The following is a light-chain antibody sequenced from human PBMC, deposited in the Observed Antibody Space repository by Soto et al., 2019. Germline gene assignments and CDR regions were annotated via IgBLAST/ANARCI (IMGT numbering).Light chain of an antibody. Sequence: EIVLTQSPGTLSLSPGERATLSCRASQSVPSNYLAWYQQKPGQAPRLLIYGAAGRATGIPDRFSGSGSGTDFTLTISSLQSEDFAVYYCQQYKKWLWTFGQGTKVDIK. J-gene: IGKJ1*01. V-gene: IGKV3-20*01. CDR3: QQYKKWLWT. CDR2: GAA. CDR1: QSVPSNY.